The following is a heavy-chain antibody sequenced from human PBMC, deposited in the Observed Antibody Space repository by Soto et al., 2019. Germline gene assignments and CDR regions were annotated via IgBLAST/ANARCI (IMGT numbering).Heavy chain of an antibody. J-gene: IGHJ6*02. V-gene: IGHV3-21*01. D-gene: IGHD3-9*01. CDR3: ARTELVIPRYYYYGMDV. CDR1: GFTFSSYS. CDR2: ISSSSSYI. Sequence: LRLSCAASGFTFSSYSMNWVRQAPGKGLEWVSSISSSSSYIYYADSVKGRFTISRDNAKNSLYLQMNSLRAEDTAVYYCARTELVIPRYYYYGMDVWGQGTTVTVSS.